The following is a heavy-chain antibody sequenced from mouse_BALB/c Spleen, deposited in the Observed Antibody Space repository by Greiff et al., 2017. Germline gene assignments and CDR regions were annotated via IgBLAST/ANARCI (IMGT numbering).Heavy chain of an antibody. Sequence: EDQLQQSGAELVKPGASVKLSCTASGFNIKDTYMHWVKQRPEQGLEWIGRIDPANGNTKYDPKFQGKATITADTSSNTAYLQLSSLTSEDTAVYYCAREGAFMITTFDYWGQGTTLTVSS. CDR3: AREGAFMITTFDY. D-gene: IGHD2-4*01. J-gene: IGHJ2*01. CDR1: GFNIKDTY. CDR2: IDPANGNT. V-gene: IGHV14-3*02.